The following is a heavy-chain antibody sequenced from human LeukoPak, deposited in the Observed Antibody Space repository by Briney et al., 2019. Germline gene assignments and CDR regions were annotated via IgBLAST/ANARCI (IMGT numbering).Heavy chain of an antibody. D-gene: IGHD4-17*01. Sequence: SETLSLTCTVSGGSISSSSYYWGWIRQPPGKGLEWIGSIYYSGSTYYNPSLKSRVTISVDTSKNQFSLKLSSVTAADTAVYYCARDLEGAHYGDYGFDYWGQGTLVTVSS. CDR3: ARDLEGAHYGDYGFDY. J-gene: IGHJ4*02. CDR2: IYYSGST. V-gene: IGHV4-39*02. CDR1: GGSISSSSYY.